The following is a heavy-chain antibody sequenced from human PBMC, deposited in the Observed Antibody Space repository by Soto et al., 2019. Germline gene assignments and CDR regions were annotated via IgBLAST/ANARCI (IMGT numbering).Heavy chain of an antibody. Sequence: QVPGKGLEWMGRIDPSDSYTNYSPSFQGHVTISADKSISTAYLQWSSLKASDTAMYYCARRSGMDVWGQGTTVTVSS. J-gene: IGHJ6*02. V-gene: IGHV5-10-1*01. CDR3: ARRSGMDV. CDR2: IDPSDSYT.